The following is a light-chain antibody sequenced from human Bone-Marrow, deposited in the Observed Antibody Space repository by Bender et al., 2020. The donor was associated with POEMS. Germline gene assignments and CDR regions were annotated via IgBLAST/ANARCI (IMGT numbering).Light chain of an antibody. Sequence: QSVLTQPPSASGTPGQRVTISCSGSRSNIGSGYDINWYQHLPGTAPKLLIYGYNNRPSGVPDRFSGSKSGTTASLAITGLQAEDEGDYYCASYRGTNNWVFGGGTKLTVL. J-gene: IGLJ3*02. CDR3: ASYRGTNNWV. V-gene: IGLV1-40*01. CDR2: GYN. CDR1: RSNIGSGYD.